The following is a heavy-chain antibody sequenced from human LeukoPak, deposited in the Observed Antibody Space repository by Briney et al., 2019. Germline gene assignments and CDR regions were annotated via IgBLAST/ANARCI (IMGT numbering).Heavy chain of an antibody. CDR3: ARLRRFGPLGYYYMDV. D-gene: IGHD3-10*01. J-gene: IGHJ6*03. CDR2: INSDGSST. V-gene: IGHV3-74*01. CDR1: GFTFSSYW. Sequence: PGGSLRLSCAASGFTFSSYWMHWVRQAPGKGLVWVSRINSDGSSTSYADSVKGRFTISRDNAKNTLYLQMNSLRAEDTAVYYCARLRRFGPLGYYYMDVWGKGTTVTVSS.